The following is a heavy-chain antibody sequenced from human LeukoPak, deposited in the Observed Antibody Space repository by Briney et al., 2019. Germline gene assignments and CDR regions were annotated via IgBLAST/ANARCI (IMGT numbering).Heavy chain of an antibody. CDR2: ISYDGNKK. CDR3: ARESEAFDI. J-gene: IGHJ3*02. CDR1: GFTFSSYA. Sequence: GGSLRLSCAASGFTFSSYAMHWVRQAPGKGLEWVAVISYDGNKKYHADSVKGRFTISRDNSKNTLFLQMNSLRAEDTAVFYCARESEAFDIWGQGTMVTVSS. V-gene: IGHV3-30-3*01.